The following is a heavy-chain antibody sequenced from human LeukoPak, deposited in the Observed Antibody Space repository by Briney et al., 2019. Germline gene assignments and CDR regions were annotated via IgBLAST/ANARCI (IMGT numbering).Heavy chain of an antibody. D-gene: IGHD3-10*01. CDR1: GGTFSSYA. V-gene: IGHV1-69*05. J-gene: IGHJ3*02. CDR3: ARGSLSGSTMVRGVIPDAFDI. CDR2: IIPIFGTA. Sequence: ASVKVSCKASGGTFSSYAISWVRQAPGQGLEWMGRIIPIFGTANYAQKFQGRVTITTDESTSTAYMELSSLRSEDTAVYYCARGSLSGSTMVRGVIPDAFDIWGQGTMVTVSS.